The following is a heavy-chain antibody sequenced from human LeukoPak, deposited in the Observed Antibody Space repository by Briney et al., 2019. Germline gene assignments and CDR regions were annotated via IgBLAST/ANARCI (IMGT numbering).Heavy chain of an antibody. CDR3: ARDRRVVTGRAFDI. V-gene: IGHV4-30-4*01. J-gene: IGHJ3*02. CDR1: GGSISSGDYY. D-gene: IGHD2-21*02. CDR2: IYYSGST. Sequence: SRTLSLTCTVSGGSISSGDYYWSWIRQPPGKGLEWIGYIYYSGSTYYNPSLKSRVTISVDTSKNQFSLKLSSVTAADTAVYYCARDRRVVTGRAFDIWGQGTMVTVSS.